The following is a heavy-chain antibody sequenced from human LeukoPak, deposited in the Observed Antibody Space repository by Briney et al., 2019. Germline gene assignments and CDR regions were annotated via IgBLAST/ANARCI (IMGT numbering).Heavy chain of an antibody. J-gene: IGHJ4*02. V-gene: IGHV3-7*01. CDR1: GFTFSNFW. CDR3: ARENSGIAATDIIDY. D-gene: IGHD6-13*01. CDR2: IKEDGSKK. Sequence: GGSLRLSCAASGFTFSNFWINWVRQAPGKGLEWVANIKEDGSKKNYVDFVKGRFTISRDNAKNTLYLQMNSLRAEDTAVYYCARENSGIAATDIIDYWGQGTLVTVSS.